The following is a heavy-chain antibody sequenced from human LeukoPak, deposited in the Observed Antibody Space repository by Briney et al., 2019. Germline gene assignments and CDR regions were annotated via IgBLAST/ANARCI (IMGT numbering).Heavy chain of an antibody. V-gene: IGHV3-33*01. CDR3: ARGNGDSYGCLDY. Sequence: GRSLRLSCAASGFTFSSYGIHWVRQAPGKGLEWVAIIWYDGSNKYYADSVKGRFTISRDNSKNTLYLQMNSLRAEDTALYYCARGNGDSYGCLDYWGQGNLVTVSS. CDR1: GFTFSSYG. D-gene: IGHD5-18*01. CDR2: IWYDGSNK. J-gene: IGHJ4*02.